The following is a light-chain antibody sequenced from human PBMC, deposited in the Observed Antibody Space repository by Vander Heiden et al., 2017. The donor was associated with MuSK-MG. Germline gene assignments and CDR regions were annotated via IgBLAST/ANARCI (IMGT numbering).Light chain of an antibody. CDR1: QNLLQSSYNKNY. J-gene: IGKJ2*01. CDR3: HQYYATPYT. V-gene: IGKV4-1*01. CDR2: WAS. Sequence: DIVLIQSLDSLALSLGERATISCKSSQNLLQSSYNKNYLSWYQQRPGQPPRLLFYWASARDSGVPDRFSASGSGTDFTLSISSLQAEDVAIYYCHQYYATPYTFGQGTKLEIK.